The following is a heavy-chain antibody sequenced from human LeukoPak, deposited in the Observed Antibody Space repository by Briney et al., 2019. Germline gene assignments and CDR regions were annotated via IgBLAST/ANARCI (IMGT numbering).Heavy chain of an antibody. J-gene: IGHJ5*02. D-gene: IGHD2-15*01. CDR3: ARDNSYGDITWWFDP. Sequence: ASVKVSCKASGGTFSSYAISWVRQAPGQGLEWMGLINPSGTGTLYTQKFQGRVTMTRDTSTSTDYMELSSLRSEDTAVYYCARDNSYGDITWWFDPWGQGTLVTVSS. CDR1: GGTFSSYA. V-gene: IGHV1-46*01. CDR2: INPSGTGT.